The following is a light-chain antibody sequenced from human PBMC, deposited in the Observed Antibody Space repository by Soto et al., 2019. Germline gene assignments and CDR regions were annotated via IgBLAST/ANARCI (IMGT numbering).Light chain of an antibody. V-gene: IGLV2-14*03. J-gene: IGLJ3*02. CDR1: SNDVGAFNY. Sequence: QSALTQPASVSGSPGQSITISCTGSSNDVGAFNYVSWYRHSPGEAPKVLIRGVSIRPSGVSIRFSASKSANTASLTISGLQAEDEALYYCSSYTTSNTCVFGGGTKLTVL. CDR2: GVS. CDR3: SSYTTSNTCV.